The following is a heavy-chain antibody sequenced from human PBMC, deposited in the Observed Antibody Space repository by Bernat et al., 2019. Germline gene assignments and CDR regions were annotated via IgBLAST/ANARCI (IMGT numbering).Heavy chain of an antibody. J-gene: IGHJ5*02. CDR2: IRSKAYGGTT. V-gene: IGHV3-49*03. Sequence: EVQLVESGGGLVQPGRSLRLSCTASGFTFGDYAMSWFRQAPGKGLEWVGFIRSKAYGGTTEYAASVKGRFTISRDDSKSIAYLQMNSLKTEDTAVCYCTRVGPYCGGDCYDNWFDPWGQGTLDTVSS. CDR1: GFTFGDYA. D-gene: IGHD2-21*02. CDR3: TRVGPYCGGDCYDNWFDP.